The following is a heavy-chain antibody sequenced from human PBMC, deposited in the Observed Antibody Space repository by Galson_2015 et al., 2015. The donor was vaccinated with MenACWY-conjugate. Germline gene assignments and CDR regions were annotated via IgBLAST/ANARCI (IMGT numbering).Heavy chain of an antibody. CDR3: VKDRYYHFDY. D-gene: IGHD3-22*01. Sequence: SLRLSCAVSGFALSDYWMHWVRQAPGKGLVWVAYIHYDGSSEDYMDSVKGRFTISRDNSKNTVFLQMNSLRAEDTAVYYCVKDRYYHFDYWGQGTLVAVSS. J-gene: IGHJ4*02. CDR2: IHYDGSSE. CDR1: GFALSDYW. V-gene: IGHV3-30*02.